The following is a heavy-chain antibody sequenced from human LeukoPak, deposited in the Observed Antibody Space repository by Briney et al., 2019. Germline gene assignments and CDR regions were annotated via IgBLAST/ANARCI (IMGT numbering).Heavy chain of an antibody. D-gene: IGHD4-23*01. V-gene: IGHV3-30*04. Sequence: GRSLRLSCAASGFIFSNYAIHWVRQAPGKGLEWLAVISYDGTYKYYAGSVKGRFTISRDNSENTLYLQMNSLRPEDTAVYYCARGAHKRDDYGGFFDYWGQGTLVTVSS. CDR1: GFIFSNYA. J-gene: IGHJ4*02. CDR3: ARGAHKRDDYGGFFDY. CDR2: ISYDGTYK.